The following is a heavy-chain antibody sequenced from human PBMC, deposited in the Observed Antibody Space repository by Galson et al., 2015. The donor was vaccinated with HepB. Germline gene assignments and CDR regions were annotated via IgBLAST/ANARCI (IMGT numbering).Heavy chain of an antibody. CDR2: IIPVVGTA. CDR3: ARVEYYDYIWESYRYFDV. CDR1: GYTLSNFA. V-gene: IGHV1-69*06. J-gene: IGHJ1*01. Sequence: SVKVSCKVSGYTLSNFAISWVRQAPGQGLEWMGGIIPVVGTANYSQKFQGRVTITADTSTNTAYMELSSLRSEDTAVYYCARVEYYDYIWESYRYFDVGGQGTLLTVSS. D-gene: IGHD3-16*02.